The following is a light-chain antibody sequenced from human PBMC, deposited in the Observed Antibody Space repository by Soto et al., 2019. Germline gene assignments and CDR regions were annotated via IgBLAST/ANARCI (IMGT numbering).Light chain of an antibody. CDR2: GAS. V-gene: IGKV3-20*01. CDR1: QSVSNNY. J-gene: IGKJ5*01. CDR3: QQSYSTPIT. Sequence: ELVLTQSPGTLSLSPGERATLSCRASQSVSNNYLAWYQQKPGQAPRLLIYGASSRATGIPDRFSGSGSGTAFTLTISRLEPEDFATYYCQQSYSTPITFGQGTRLEIK.